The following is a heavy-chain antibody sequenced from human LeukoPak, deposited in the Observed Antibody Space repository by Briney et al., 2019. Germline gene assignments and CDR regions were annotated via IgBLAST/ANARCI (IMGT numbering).Heavy chain of an antibody. CDR1: GFTFSSHA. D-gene: IGHD2-21*01. CDR3: AGPGCGGNCYYRMDV. Sequence: PGGSLTLSCAASGFTFSSHAMTWVRQAPGKGLEWVSAVRDSGSTTLYADSVKGRFAISRDNSRNTLFLQMNSLRADDTDVYFCAGPGCGGNCYYRMDVWGKGTTVTVSS. CDR2: VRDSGSTT. J-gene: IGHJ6*04. V-gene: IGHV3-23*01.